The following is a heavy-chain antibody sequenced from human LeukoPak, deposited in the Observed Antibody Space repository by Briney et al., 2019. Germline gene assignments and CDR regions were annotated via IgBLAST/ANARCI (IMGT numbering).Heavy chain of an antibody. J-gene: IGHJ6*03. D-gene: IGHD3/OR15-3a*01. CDR3: AKGPGLNYYYYMDV. CDR1: GFTFSSYA. CDR2: ISGSGGST. V-gene: IGHV3-23*01. Sequence: GGSLRLSCAASGFTFSSYAMSWVRQAPGKGPDWVSAISGSGGSTYYADSVKGRFTISRDNSKNTLYLQMNSLRAEDTAVYYCAKGPGLNYYYYMDVWGKGTTVTVSS.